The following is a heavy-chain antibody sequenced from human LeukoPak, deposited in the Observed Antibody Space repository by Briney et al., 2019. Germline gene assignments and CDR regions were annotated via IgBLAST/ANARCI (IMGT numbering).Heavy chain of an antibody. Sequence: PGGSLRLSCAASGFTFSSYAMSWVRQAPGKGLEWVSAISGSGGSTYYADSVKDRFTISRDNSKNTLYLQMNSLRAEDTAVYYCAKDRLRLGKKDYWGQGTLVTVSS. V-gene: IGHV3-23*01. D-gene: IGHD5-12*01. CDR2: ISGSGGST. J-gene: IGHJ4*02. CDR1: GFTFSSYA. CDR3: AKDRLRLGKKDY.